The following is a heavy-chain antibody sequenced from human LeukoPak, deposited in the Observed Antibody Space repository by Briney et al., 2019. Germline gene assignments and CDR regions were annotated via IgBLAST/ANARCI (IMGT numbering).Heavy chain of an antibody. D-gene: IGHD2-2*01. J-gene: IGHJ4*02. Sequence: GGSLRLSSATSGFTFSPYWMSWVRQAPGKGLEWVANINPDGSETYYLDSVKGRFTISRDNVKNSLFLLLNSLRAEDTAVYYCGRWGIEAAIDYWGQGTLVTVSS. CDR2: INPDGSET. CDR1: GFTFSPYW. V-gene: IGHV3-7*01. CDR3: GRWGIEAAIDY.